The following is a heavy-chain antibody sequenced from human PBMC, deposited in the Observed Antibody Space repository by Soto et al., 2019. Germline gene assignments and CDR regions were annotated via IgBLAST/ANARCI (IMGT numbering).Heavy chain of an antibody. J-gene: IGHJ6*02. CDR2: IIPTLGIA. CDR3: ARFRGSYGMDV. Sequence: QVQLVQSGAEVKKPGSSVKVSCKASGGTFSSYTISWVRQAPGQGLEWMGRIIPTLGIANYAQKFQGRVTITADKSTSTDYMELSSLRSEDTAVYYCARFRGSYGMDVWGQGTTVTVSS. V-gene: IGHV1-69*02. D-gene: IGHD3-10*01. CDR1: GGTFSSYT.